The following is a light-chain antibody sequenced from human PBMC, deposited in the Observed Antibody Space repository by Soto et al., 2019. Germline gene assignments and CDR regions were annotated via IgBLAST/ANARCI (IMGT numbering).Light chain of an antibody. CDR3: QQYRTYST. J-gene: IGKJ1*01. CDR2: DAS. Sequence: DIQMTQSPSTLSASVGDRVTITCRASQSISSWLAWYQQIPGKAPKLLIYDASSLETGVPSRFSGSGSGTEFTLTISSLQPDDFATYYCQQYRTYSTFGQGTRVEI. CDR1: QSISSW. V-gene: IGKV1-5*01.